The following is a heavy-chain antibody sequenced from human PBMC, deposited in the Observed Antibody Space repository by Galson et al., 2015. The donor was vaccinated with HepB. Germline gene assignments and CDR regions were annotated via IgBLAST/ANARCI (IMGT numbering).Heavy chain of an antibody. V-gene: IGHV4-39*07. CDR2: IFYSGDT. J-gene: IGHJ5*02. CDR1: GDSIVSSRYY. Sequence: SLTCSVSGDSIVSSRYYWGWIRQPPGKGLEWIANIFYSGDTYYNPSLKSRVTISIDTSNNQFSLKLSSVTAADTAVYYCARDERYCTSSSCSNWFDPWGQGTLVTVSS. D-gene: IGHD2-2*01. CDR3: ARDERYCTSSSCSNWFDP.